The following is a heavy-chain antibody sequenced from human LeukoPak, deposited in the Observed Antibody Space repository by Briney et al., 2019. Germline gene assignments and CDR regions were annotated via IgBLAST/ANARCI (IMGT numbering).Heavy chain of an antibody. J-gene: IGHJ3*02. CDR2: ISYDGSNK. D-gene: IGHD1-26*01. V-gene: IGHV3-30-3*01. Sequence: GGSLRLSCAASGFTFSSYAMHWVRQAPGKGLEWVAVISYDGSNKYYADSVKGRFTISRDNSKNTLYLQMNGLRAEDTAVYYCARGPRVGAHDAFDIWGQGTMVTVSS. CDR1: GFTFSSYA. CDR3: ARGPRVGAHDAFDI.